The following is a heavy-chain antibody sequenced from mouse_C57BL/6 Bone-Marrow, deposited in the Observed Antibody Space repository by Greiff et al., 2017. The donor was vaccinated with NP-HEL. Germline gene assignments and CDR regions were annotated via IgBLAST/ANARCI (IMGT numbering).Heavy chain of an antibody. Sequence: QVQLQQSGAELVRPGTSVKMSCKASGYTFTNYWIGWAKQRPGHGLEWVGDIYPGGGYTNYNEKFKGKATLTADKSSSTAYMLISSLTSDDSAIYYCARSGGNYSSMDYWGQGTSVTVSS. CDR3: ARSGGNYSSMDY. V-gene: IGHV1-63*01. CDR1: GYTFTNYW. CDR2: IYPGGGYT. J-gene: IGHJ4*01. D-gene: IGHD2-1*01.